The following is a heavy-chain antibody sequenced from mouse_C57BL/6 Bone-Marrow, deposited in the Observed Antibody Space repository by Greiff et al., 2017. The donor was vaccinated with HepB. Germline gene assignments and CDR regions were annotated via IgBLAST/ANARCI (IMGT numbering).Heavy chain of an antibody. CDR1: GFNIKDDY. CDR2: IDTENGDT. D-gene: IGHD2-4*01. V-gene: IGHV14-4*01. J-gene: IGHJ2*01. CDR3: ATRDDDGDYFDY. Sequence: VQLQQSGAELVRPGASVKLSCTASGFNIKDDYMHWVKQRPEQGLEWIGWIDTENGDTEYASKFQGKATITADTSSNTAYLQLSSLTSEDTAVYYCATRDDDGDYFDYWGQGTTLTVSS.